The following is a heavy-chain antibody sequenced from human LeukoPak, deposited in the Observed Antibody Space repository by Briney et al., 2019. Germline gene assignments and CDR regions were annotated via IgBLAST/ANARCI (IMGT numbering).Heavy chain of an antibody. CDR1: GYTFIDHY. CDR3: ARAGHNSNSGGYDF. V-gene: IGHV1-2*02. Sequence: ASVKVSCKPSGYTFIDHYLHWVRQAPGQGLESLGWMDPDTGDTNYPQKFQGRVTMTSDTSSSTAYMELHGLRSDDTAVYYCARAGHNSNSGGYDFWGLGTLVTVSS. CDR2: MDPDTGDT. J-gene: IGHJ4*02. D-gene: IGHD3-22*01.